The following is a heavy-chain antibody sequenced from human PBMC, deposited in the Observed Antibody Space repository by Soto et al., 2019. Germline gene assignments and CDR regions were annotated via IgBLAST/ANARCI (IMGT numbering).Heavy chain of an antibody. Sequence: QVQLVQSGAEVKKPGASVKISCEASGYTFTNFSIHWVRQAPGQRCEWMGWINARSGYTKYSRWFQDRLIITRDRSASTAYMELSILRSEDTAMFYCARGRGVIRNYYGMDVWGQGTTVTVSS. CDR1: GYTFTNFS. CDR3: ARGRGVIRNYYGMDV. V-gene: IGHV1-3*01. D-gene: IGHD3-3*02. CDR2: INARSGYT. J-gene: IGHJ6*02.